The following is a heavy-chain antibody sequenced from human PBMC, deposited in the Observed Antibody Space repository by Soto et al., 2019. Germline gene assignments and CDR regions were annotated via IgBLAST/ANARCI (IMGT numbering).Heavy chain of an antibody. D-gene: IGHD2-15*01. CDR2: MDQDGSET. CDR3: VCRGNFFIY. J-gene: IGHJ4*02. V-gene: IGHV3-7*01. Sequence: EVQLVESGGGLVQPGGSLRLSCAASGFTFSTYWMTWVRQPPGKGLEWVANMDQDGSETYYVDSVRGRLTVSRDNAKNSLYLQMNSLRVEETAVYYCVCRGNFFIYWGQGTLVTVSP. CDR1: GFTFSTYW.